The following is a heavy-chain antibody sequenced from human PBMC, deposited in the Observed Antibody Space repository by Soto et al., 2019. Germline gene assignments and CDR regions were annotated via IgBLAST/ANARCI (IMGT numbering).Heavy chain of an antibody. V-gene: IGHV3-74*01. CDR3: GRGGSNSPNGMDV. Sequence: EVQLAESGGGLVQPGGSLRLSCAASGFTFSPYWMHWVRQAPGKGLVWVSRINPAGSSTNYADSVKGRFTISRDNAKNTLYRQMNSLRAEDTAVYYCGRGGSNSPNGMDVWGQGTTVTVSS. CDR2: INPAGSST. CDR1: GFTFSPYW. D-gene: IGHD4-4*01. J-gene: IGHJ6*02.